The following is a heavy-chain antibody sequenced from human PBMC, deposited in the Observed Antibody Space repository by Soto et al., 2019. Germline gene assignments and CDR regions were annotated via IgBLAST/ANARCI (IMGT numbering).Heavy chain of an antibody. V-gene: IGHV3-23*01. J-gene: IGHJ3*02. CDR2: ISGSGGST. Sequence: PGGSLRPSCEVSGFTFSSYAMSWVRQAPGRGLEWVSSISGSGGSTYHADSVNGRFTISRDNSKNTVFLQMNSLRAEDTAVYYCAKDSPYSASYKEDGFDIWGQGSLVTVSS. CDR1: GFTFSSYA. CDR3: AKDSPYSASYKEDGFDI. D-gene: IGHD1-26*01.